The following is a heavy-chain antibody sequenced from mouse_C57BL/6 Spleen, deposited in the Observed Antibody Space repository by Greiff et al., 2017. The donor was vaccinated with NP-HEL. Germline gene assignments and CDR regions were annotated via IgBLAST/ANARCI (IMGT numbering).Heavy chain of an antibody. CDR2: INPSSGYT. J-gene: IGHJ2*01. CDR1: GYTFTSYS. CDR3: ARLHYEYDREDYLDY. D-gene: IGHD2-4*01. Sequence: QVQLQQSGAELARPGASVKLSCKASGYTFTSYSMHWLKQRPGRGLVWIGYINPSSGYTKYNQKFKDKATLTPDKSSSTAYMQLSSLTTEDSAVYYCARLHYEYDREDYLDYWGQGTTLTVSS. V-gene: IGHV1-4*01.